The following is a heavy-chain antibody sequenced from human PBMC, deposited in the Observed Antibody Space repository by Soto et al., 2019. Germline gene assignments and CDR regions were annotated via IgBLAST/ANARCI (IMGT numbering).Heavy chain of an antibody. CDR2: IGGSGGST. Sequence: EVQLLESGGGLVQPGGSLRLSCAASGFTFSSYAMSWVRQAPGKGLEWVSAIGGSGGSTYYADSVKGRFTISRDNSKNTLYLQMNSLRAEDTAIYYCAKRGRGAVAFDYWGQGTLVTVSS. J-gene: IGHJ4*02. D-gene: IGHD6-19*01. V-gene: IGHV3-23*01. CDR3: AKRGRGAVAFDY. CDR1: GFTFSSYA.